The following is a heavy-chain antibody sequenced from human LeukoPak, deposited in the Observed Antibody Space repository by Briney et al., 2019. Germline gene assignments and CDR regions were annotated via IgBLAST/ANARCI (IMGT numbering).Heavy chain of an antibody. V-gene: IGHV5-51*01. D-gene: IGHD1-14*01. J-gene: IGHJ3*02. CDR3: ARIQTNWESAFDI. CDR1: GYSFTSYW. CDR2: IYPGDSDT. Sequence: KVSCKGSGYSFTSYWIGWVRQMPGKGLEWMGIIYPGDSDTRYSPSFQGQVTISADKSISTAYLQWSSLKASDTAMYYCARIQTNWESAFDIWGQGTMVTVSS.